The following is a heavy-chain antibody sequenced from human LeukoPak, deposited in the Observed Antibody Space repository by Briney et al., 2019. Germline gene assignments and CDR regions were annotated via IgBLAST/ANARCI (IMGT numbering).Heavy chain of an antibody. V-gene: IGHV3-23*01. CDR3: AKDRGASCYNIFDC. D-gene: IGHD2-2*02. CDR1: GFIFSDYA. J-gene: IGHJ5*01. Sequence: PGGSLSLSCAASGFIFSDYAMTWVRQAPGKGLEWVSSVSASGGSTYYGDSVKGRFTISRDSSNNTLFLHMNSLRADDTAVYYCAKDRGASCYNIFDCWGRGTLVTVSS. CDR2: VSASGGST.